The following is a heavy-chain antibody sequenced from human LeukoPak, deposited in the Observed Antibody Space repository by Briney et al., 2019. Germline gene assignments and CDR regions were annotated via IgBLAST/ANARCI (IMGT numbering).Heavy chain of an antibody. Sequence: SETLSLTCTVSGGSISSYFWSWIRQPPGKGLEWIGYIYYSGSTNYNPSLKSRVTISVDTSKNQFSLKLSSVTAADTAVYYCARVDYDFWSGYVFDYWGQGTLVTVSS. J-gene: IGHJ4*02. CDR3: ARVDYDFWSGYVFDY. CDR1: GGSISSYF. V-gene: IGHV4-59*12. D-gene: IGHD3-3*01. CDR2: IYYSGST.